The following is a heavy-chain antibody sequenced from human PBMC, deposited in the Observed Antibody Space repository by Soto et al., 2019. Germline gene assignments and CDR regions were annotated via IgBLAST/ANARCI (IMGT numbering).Heavy chain of an antibody. CDR3: ARDQVGASSFDY. D-gene: IGHD1-26*01. Sequence: VASVKVSCKASGGTFSNSPISWVRQIPGQGPEWMGRIIPSPARTIYSRKFRGRVTLTADKSTQTVYMTLSSLTTEDSGVYYCARDQVGASSFDYWG. CDR1: GGTFSNSP. CDR2: IIPSPART. J-gene: IGHJ4*01. V-gene: IGHV1-69*04.